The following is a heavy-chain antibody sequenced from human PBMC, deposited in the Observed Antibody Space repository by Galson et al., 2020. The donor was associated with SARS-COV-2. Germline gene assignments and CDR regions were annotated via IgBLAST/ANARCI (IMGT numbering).Heavy chain of an antibody. CDR1: GFSLSTSGMR. CDR2: IDWDDNK. Sequence: SGPTLAKPTQTLTLTCTFSGFSLSTSGMRVSWIRQPPGKALEWLARIDWDDNKFYSTSLKTRLTISKDTSKNQVVLTMTNMDPVDTAPYYCARSYYDILTGYLAAFDIWGQGTMVTVSS. V-gene: IGHV2-70*04. D-gene: IGHD3-9*01. CDR3: ARSYYDILTGYLAAFDI. J-gene: IGHJ3*02.